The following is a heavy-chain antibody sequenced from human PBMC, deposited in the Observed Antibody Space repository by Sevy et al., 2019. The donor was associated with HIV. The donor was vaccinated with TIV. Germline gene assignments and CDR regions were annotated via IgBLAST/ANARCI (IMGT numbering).Heavy chain of an antibody. D-gene: IGHD4-17*01. J-gene: IGHJ6*03. CDR1: GFTFSSYA. CDR2: ISGSGGST. CDR3: AKDPIKTHGDPNYYYYYMDV. Sequence: GGSLRLSCAASGFTFSSYAMSWVRQAPGKGLEWVSAISGSGGSTYYADSVKGRFTISRDNSKNTLYLQMYSLRAEDTAVYYCAKDPIKTHGDPNYYYYYMDVWGKGTTVTVSS. V-gene: IGHV3-23*01.